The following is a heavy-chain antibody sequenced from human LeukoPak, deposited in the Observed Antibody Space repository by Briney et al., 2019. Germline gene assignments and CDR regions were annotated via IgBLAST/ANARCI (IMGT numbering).Heavy chain of an antibody. CDR3: ARDGSSVFWYFDL. D-gene: IGHD2-2*01. V-gene: IGHV4-4*07. CDR1: GGSIRSYY. J-gene: IGHJ2*01. CDR2: IYASGST. Sequence: PSETLSLTCTVSGGSIRSYYRSWIRQPAGKGLEWIGRIYASGSTNYNPSLKSRVTMSVDTSKNQFSLRLTSVTAADTAVYYCARDGSSVFWYFDLWGRGSRVTVSS.